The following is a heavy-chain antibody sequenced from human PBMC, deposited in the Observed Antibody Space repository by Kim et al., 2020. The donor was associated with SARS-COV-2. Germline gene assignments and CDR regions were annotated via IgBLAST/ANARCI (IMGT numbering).Heavy chain of an antibody. V-gene: IGHV3-53*01. Sequence: GGSLRLSCAASGFIVSNNYTSWVRQAPGKGLEWVSVIYSGGNTYYADSVKGRFTISRDNSKNTLYLQMSSLRDEDTAVYYCARGGGAYGGSDCLRGFDCWGQGTLVTVSS. CDR2: IYSGGNT. CDR3: ARGGGAYGGSDCLRGFDC. D-gene: IGHD2-21*02. J-gene: IGHJ4*02. CDR1: GFIVSNNY.